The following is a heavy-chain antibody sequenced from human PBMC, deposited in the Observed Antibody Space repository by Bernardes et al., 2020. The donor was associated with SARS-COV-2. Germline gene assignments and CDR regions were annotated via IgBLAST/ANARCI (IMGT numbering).Heavy chain of an antibody. J-gene: IGHJ4*02. CDR3: ARLPFTGNFYIDY. V-gene: IGHV5-51*01. D-gene: IGHD1-1*01. CDR2: IFPGDSDT. Sequence: GACLKSSSKASGDTLIYYWIGWVGPIPGKGLEWMGVIFPGDSDTRYSPSFQGQVTFSVDKSTSTAYLQWSSLRASDTAIYYCARLPFTGNFYIDYWGQGTLVTVSS. CDR1: GDTLIYYW.